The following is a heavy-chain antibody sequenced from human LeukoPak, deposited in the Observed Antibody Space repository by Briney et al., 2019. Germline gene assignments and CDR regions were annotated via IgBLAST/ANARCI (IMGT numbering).Heavy chain of an antibody. CDR2: IKQDGSEK. J-gene: IGHJ4*02. V-gene: IGHV3-7*01. CDR1: GFTFSNAW. CDR3: ARVRGSSSLYYFDY. Sequence: GGSLRLSCAASGFTFSNAWMSWVRQAPGKGLEWVANIKQDGSEKYYVDSVKGRFTISRDNAKNSLYLQMNSLRAEDTAVYYCARVRGSSSLYYFDYWGQGTLVTVSS. D-gene: IGHD6-13*01.